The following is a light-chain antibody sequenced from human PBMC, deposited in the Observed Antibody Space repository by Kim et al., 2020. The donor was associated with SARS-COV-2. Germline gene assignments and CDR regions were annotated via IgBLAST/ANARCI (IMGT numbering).Light chain of an antibody. J-gene: IGLJ2*01. CDR1: KLGYKY. Sequence: SYELTQPPSVSVSPGQTASITCSVDKLGYKYACWYQQKPGQSPVLVIYQDSKRPSGIPERFSGSNSGNTATLTISGTQARDEADYYCQAWDSSTVVFGGG. V-gene: IGLV3-1*01. CDR3: QAWDSSTVV. CDR2: QDS.